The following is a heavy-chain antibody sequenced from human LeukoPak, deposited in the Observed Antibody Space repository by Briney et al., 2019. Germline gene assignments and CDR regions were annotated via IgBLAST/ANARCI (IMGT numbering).Heavy chain of an antibody. D-gene: IGHD6-13*01. Sequence: GASVKVSCKASGYTFTSYGISWVRQAPGQGLEWMGWISAYNGNTNYAQKLQGRVTMTTDTSTSTAYMELRSLRSDDTAVYYCASASGAAGRKSPFDYWGQGTLVTVSS. CDR1: GYTFTSYG. J-gene: IGHJ4*02. CDR2: ISAYNGNT. CDR3: ASASGAAGRKSPFDY. V-gene: IGHV1-18*01.